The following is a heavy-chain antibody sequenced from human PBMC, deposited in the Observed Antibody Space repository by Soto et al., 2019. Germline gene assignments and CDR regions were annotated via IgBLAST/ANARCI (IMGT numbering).Heavy chain of an antibody. CDR2: IYYSGST. CDR1: GGSISSYY. J-gene: IGHJ6*02. Sequence: PSETLSLTCTVSGGSISSYYWSWIRQPPGNGLEWIGYIYYSGSTNYNPSLKSRVTISVDTSKNQFSLKLSSVTAADTAVYYCARGGITMVRGVQYYYYGMDVWGQGTTVTVSS. V-gene: IGHV4-59*01. CDR3: ARGGITMVRGVQYYYYGMDV. D-gene: IGHD3-10*01.